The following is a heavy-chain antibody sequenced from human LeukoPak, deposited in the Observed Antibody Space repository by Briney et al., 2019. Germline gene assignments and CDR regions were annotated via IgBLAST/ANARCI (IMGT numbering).Heavy chain of an antibody. V-gene: IGHV3-23*01. CDR3: AKSPRRWPDAFDI. J-gene: IGHJ3*02. CDR1: GFIFNKFA. CDR2: ISGSGGST. D-gene: IGHD4-23*01. Sequence: GGSLRLSCAVSGFIFNKFAMSWVRQAPGKGLEWVSAISGSGGSTYYADSVKGRFTISRDNSKNTLYLQMNSLRAEDTAVYYCAKSPRRWPDAFDIWGQGTMVTVSS.